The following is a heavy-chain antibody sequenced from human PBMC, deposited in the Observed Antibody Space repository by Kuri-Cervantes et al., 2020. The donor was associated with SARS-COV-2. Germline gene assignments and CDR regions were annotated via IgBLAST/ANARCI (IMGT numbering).Heavy chain of an antibody. CDR3: ERANFRRHITMIVVAVTCGMDV. CDR2: ISSSGSTI. D-gene: IGHD3-22*01. J-gene: IGHJ6*02. V-gene: IGHV3-48*03. Sequence: GGSLRLSCAASGFTFSSYEMNWVRQAPGKGLEWVSYISSSGSTIYYADSVKGRFTISRDNAKNSLYLQMNSLRVEDTAVYYCERANFRRHITMIVVAVTCGMDVWGQGTTVTVSS. CDR1: GFTFSSYE.